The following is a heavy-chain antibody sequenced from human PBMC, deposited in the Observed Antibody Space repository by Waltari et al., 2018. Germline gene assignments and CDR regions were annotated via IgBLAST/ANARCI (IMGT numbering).Heavy chain of an antibody. D-gene: IGHD1-26*01. CDR3: AREGGSYYYYYYYMDV. V-gene: IGHV3-7*01. Sequence: EVQLVESGGGLVQPGGSLRLSCAASGFTFSSYWMSWVRQAPGKGLEWVANIKQDGSEKYYVDSVKGRFTISRDNAKNSLYLQMNSLRAEDTAVYYCAREGGSYYYYYYYMDVWGKGTTVTISS. CDR1: GFTFSSYW. CDR2: IKQDGSEK. J-gene: IGHJ6*03.